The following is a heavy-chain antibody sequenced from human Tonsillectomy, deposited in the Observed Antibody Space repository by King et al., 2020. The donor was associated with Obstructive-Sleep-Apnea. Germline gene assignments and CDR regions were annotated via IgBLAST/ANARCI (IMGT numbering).Heavy chain of an antibody. V-gene: IGHV3-23*04. CDR2: ISGSGGST. CDR1: GFTFRSYA. CDR3: AKDSMDYDSLTGPVDY. D-gene: IGHD3-9*01. Sequence: DVQLVGSGGGLVQPGGSLRLSCAGSGFTFRSYAMSWVRQAPGKGLEWVSGISGSGGSTYYADSVKGRFTISRDNSKNTLYVQMNSLRAEDTAVYYCAKDSMDYDSLTGPVDYWGQGTQVTVSS. J-gene: IGHJ4*02.